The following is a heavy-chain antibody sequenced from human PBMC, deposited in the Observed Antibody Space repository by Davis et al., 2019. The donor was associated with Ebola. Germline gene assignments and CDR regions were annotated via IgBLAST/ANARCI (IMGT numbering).Heavy chain of an antibody. CDR2: IYPGDSNT. CDR3: ARGRHYYDVLTSYDY. CDR1: GYSFTSYW. D-gene: IGHD3-9*01. J-gene: IGHJ4*02. V-gene: IGHV5-51*01. Sequence: GGSLRLSCKGSGYSFTSYWIGWVRQMPGKGLEWMGIIYPGDSNTNYSPSFLGQVTISADKSISTAYLQWSSLKASDTAMYYCARGRHYYDVLTSYDYWGQGTLVTVSS.